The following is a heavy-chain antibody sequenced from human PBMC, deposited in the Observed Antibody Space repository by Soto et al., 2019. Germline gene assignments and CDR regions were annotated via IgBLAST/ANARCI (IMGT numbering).Heavy chain of an antibody. Sequence: ASVKVSCKASGGTFSSYAISWVRQAPGQGLEWMGGIIPIFGTANYAQKFQGRVTITADESTSTAYMELSSLRSEDTAVYYCARSGVYCGGDCYFDAFDYWGQGTLVTVSS. CDR2: IIPIFGTA. J-gene: IGHJ4*02. D-gene: IGHD2-21*02. CDR3: ARSGVYCGGDCYFDAFDY. CDR1: GGTFSSYA. V-gene: IGHV1-69*13.